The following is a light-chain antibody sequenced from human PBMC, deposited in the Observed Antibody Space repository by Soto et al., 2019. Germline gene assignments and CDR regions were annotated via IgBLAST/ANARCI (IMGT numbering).Light chain of an antibody. CDR3: GTWDSSLSAAVV. V-gene: IGLV1-51*01. Sequence: QSVLTQPPSVSAAPGQKVTISCSGSSSNIGNNYVSWYQQLPRTAPKLLIYDNNKRPSGIPDRFSGSKSATSATLGITGLQTGDEADYYCGTWDSSLSAAVVFGGGTKLTVL. J-gene: IGLJ2*01. CDR2: DNN. CDR1: SSNIGNNY.